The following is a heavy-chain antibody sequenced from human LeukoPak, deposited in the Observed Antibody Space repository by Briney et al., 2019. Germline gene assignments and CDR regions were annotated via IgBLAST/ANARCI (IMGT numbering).Heavy chain of an antibody. V-gene: IGHV3-13*01. CDR3: ARVAKERVGGVYYFDY. Sequence: PGGSLRLSCGASGFTFSDYDMHWVRQSTGKGLEWVSAIGTAGDTYYTGSVKGRFTISRENAKNSLYLRMNSLRAGDTAVYYCARVAKERVGGVYYFDYWGQGTLVTVSS. J-gene: IGHJ4*02. D-gene: IGHD1-1*01. CDR2: IGTAGDT. CDR1: GFTFSDYD.